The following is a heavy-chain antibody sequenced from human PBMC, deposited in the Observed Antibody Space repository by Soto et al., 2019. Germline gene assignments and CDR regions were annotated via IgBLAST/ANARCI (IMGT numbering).Heavy chain of an antibody. CDR3: AKGPGTYYDLWSGSYGMDV. D-gene: IGHD3-3*01. Sequence: GGSLRPSCAALEITSTSNGMPWVRKAPGKGQEGVAVISYDGSNKYYTDSVKGRFTISRDNAKNTLYLQMNSLRAEDTAVYYCAKGPGTYYDLWSGSYGMDVWGQGTTVTVSS. CDR1: EITSTSNG. CDR2: ISYDGSNK. V-gene: IGHV3-30*18. J-gene: IGHJ6*02.